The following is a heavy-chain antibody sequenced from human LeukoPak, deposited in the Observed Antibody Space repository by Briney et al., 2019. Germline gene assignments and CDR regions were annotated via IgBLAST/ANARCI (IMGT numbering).Heavy chain of an antibody. CDR1: GGSISSYY. J-gene: IGHJ4*02. V-gene: IGHV4-59*01. CDR2: IYYSGST. Sequence: PSETLSLTCTVSGGSISSYYWSWIRQPPGKGLEWIGYIYYSGSTNYNPPLKSRVTISVGTSKNQFSLKLSSVTAADTAVYYCASVAAAGTIYYFDYWGQGTLVTVSS. D-gene: IGHD6-13*01. CDR3: ASVAAAGTIYYFDY.